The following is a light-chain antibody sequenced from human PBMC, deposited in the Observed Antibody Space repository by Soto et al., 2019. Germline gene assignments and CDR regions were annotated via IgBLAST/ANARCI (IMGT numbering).Light chain of an antibody. J-gene: IGLJ2*01. Sequence: QSALAQPASVSGSPGQSITISCAGTMRDVGAYNLVSWYQQHPGRAPQLIIYEVRNRPSGISFRFSGSKSGNTASLTISGLQAEDEADYYCSSYTSKSSLVFGGGTKVTVL. CDR1: MRDVGAYNL. V-gene: IGLV2-14*01. CDR3: SSYTSKSSLV. CDR2: EVR.